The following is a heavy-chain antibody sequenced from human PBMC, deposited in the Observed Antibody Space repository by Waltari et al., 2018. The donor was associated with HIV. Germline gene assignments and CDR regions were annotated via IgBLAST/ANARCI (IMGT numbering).Heavy chain of an antibody. J-gene: IGHJ4*02. CDR2: INPNRGGT. Sequence: QVQLVQSGAEVKKPGASVKVSCKASGFTFSDYYMHWVRQAPGQGLGWMGWINPNRGGTRYSEKFQGRVTMTRDTSISTAYMELFRLRFDDTAIYYCTRVFRGTINYFDSRLGHWGQGTLVTVSS. CDR3: TRVFRGTINYFDSRLGH. D-gene: IGHD3-22*01. V-gene: IGHV1-2*02. CDR1: GFTFSDYY.